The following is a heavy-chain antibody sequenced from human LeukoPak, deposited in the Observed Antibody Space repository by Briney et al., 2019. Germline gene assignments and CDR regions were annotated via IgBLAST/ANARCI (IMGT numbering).Heavy chain of an antibody. CDR1: GGTFSSYA. CDR2: IIPILGIA. CDR3: ARDPERDPYPYYFDY. Sequence: SVKVSCKASGGTFSSYAISWVRQAPAQGLEWMGRIIPILGIANYAQKFQGRVTITADKSTSTAYMELSSLRSEDTAVYYCARDPERDPYPYYFDYWGQGTLVTASS. J-gene: IGHJ4*02. V-gene: IGHV1-69*04.